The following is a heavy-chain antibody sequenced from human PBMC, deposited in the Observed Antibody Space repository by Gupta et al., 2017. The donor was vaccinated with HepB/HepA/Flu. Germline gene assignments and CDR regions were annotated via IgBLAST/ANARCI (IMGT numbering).Heavy chain of an antibody. J-gene: IGHJ4*02. CDR3: ARDRPQWLVLDY. CDR1: GFTFSSYA. Sequence: QVQLVESGGGVVQPGRSLRLSCAASGFTFSSYAMHWVRQAPGKGLEWVAVISYDGSNKYYADSVKGRFTISRDNSKNTLYLQMNSLRAEDTAVYYCARDRPQWLVLDYWGQGTLVTVSS. CDR2: ISYDGSNK. V-gene: IGHV3-30-3*01. D-gene: IGHD6-19*01.